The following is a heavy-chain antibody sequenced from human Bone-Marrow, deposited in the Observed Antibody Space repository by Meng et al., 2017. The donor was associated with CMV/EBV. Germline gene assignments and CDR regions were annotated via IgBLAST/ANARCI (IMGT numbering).Heavy chain of an antibody. CDR3: ARRKGYHDFWSYASGYCFDN. Sequence: SETLSLTCTVSGYSISIGYFRAWIRQPPGKGLEWIGTIHHRGTTYYNPSLKSRVTMAVDTAKNQFSLNLGSVTAADTAVYYCARRKGYHDFWSYASGYCFDNWGQGTLVTVSS. D-gene: IGHD3-3*01. CDR2: IHHRGTT. J-gene: IGHJ4*02. CDR1: GYSISIGYF. V-gene: IGHV4-38-2*02.